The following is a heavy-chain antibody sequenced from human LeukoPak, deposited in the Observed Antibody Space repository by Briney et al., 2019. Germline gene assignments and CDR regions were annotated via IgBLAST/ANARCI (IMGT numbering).Heavy chain of an antibody. CDR2: IYNNGNT. J-gene: IGHJ4*02. V-gene: IGHV3-53*01. CDR3: TRGIGRSWSLDN. Sequence: GGSLRLSCAASGITVSSDYMTWVRQAPGKGLERVSLIYNNGNTYYADSVRGRFTISRDNSKNTLYLQMNSLRAKDTAMYYCTRGIGRSWSLDNWGQGTLVTVSS. D-gene: IGHD3-10*01. CDR1: GITVSSDY.